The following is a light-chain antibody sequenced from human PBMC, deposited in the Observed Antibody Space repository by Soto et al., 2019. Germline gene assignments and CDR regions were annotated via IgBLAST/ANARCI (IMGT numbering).Light chain of an antibody. CDR3: QQYNDWPPKRT. CDR1: QTISTK. J-gene: IGKJ1*01. V-gene: IGKV3-15*01. CDR2: GAS. Sequence: EIVMTQSPVTLSVSPGERATLSCRASQTISTKLAWYQQKPGQAPRLLIYGASTRSNGVPARFSGSGSGTEFTLTISSVQFEDFAVYYCQQYNDWPPKRTFGKGTKVDVK.